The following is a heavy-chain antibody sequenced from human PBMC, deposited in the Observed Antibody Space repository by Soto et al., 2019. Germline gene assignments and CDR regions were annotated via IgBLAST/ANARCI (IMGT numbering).Heavy chain of an antibody. Sequence: QITLKESGPTLVKPTQTLTLTCTFSGFSLSTSGVGVGWIRQPPGKALEWLALTYCDDDTRYSPSLKSRLTHTKNTSKNQVVLTMTNMDPVYTATYYCAHSWLRPGGFDFWGQGTLVTVSS. J-gene: IGHJ4*02. D-gene: IGHD5-12*01. CDR2: TYCDDDT. CDR3: AHSWLRPGGFDF. CDR1: GFSLSTSGVG. V-gene: IGHV2-5*02.